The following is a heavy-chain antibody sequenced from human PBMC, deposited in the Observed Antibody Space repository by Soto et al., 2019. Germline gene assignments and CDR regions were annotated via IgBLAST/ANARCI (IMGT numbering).Heavy chain of an antibody. V-gene: IGHV4-59*01. CDR1: GGSISSYY. CDR3: ARNPEIYCSSTSCYDRDYGMDV. CDR2: IYYSGST. D-gene: IGHD2-2*01. J-gene: IGHJ6*02. Sequence: SETLSLTCTVSGGSISSYYWSWIRQPPGKGLEWIGYIYYSGSTNYNPSLKSRVTISVDTSKNQISLKLSSVTAADTAVYYCARNPEIYCSSTSCYDRDYGMDVWGQGTTVTVSS.